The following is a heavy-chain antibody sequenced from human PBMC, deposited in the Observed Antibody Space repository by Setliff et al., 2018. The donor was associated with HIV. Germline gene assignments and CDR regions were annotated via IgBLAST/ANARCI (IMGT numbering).Heavy chain of an antibody. CDR1: EYTFTSYW. CDR2: IYPGDSDA. CDR3: ARRTASLGTALYLDV. V-gene: IGHV5-51*01. J-gene: IGHJ6*04. Sequence: GESLKISCKGSEYTFTSYWIGWVRQMPGKGLEWMGIIYPGDSDARYSPSFQGQVTFSVDKSRSTAYLHWSSLKASDTATYYCARRTASLGTALYLDVWGTGTTVTVSS. D-gene: IGHD6-13*01.